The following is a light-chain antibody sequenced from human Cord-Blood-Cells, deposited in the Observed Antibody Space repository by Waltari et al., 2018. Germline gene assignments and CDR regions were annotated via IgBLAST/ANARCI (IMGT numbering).Light chain of an antibody. CDR1: SSDVGGYNY. J-gene: IGLJ3*02. V-gene: IGLV2-14*01. Sequence: QSALTQPASVSGSPGQSITISCTGTSSDVGGYNYVSWYQQHPGKAPKLMIYDVSKRPSWVSNLFSGSKSGNTASLTISGLQAEDEADYYCSSYTSSSTWVFGGGTKLTVL. CDR3: SSYTSSSTWV. CDR2: DVS.